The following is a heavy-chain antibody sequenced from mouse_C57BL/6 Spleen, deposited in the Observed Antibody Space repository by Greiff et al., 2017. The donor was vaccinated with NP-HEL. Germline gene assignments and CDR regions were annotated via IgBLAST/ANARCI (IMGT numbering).Heavy chain of an antibody. CDR1: GYTFTDYC. J-gene: IGHJ2*01. Sequence: QVQLQQSGPELARPGASVKLSCKASGYTFTDYCMSWVKQSPGQGLEWIGDINPNNGGTCYNQKFKGKATLTAAKSSSTAYMELRSLTSEDSAVNFCAKKKDPQSTTEDYWGQGTTLTVSS. D-gene: IGHD1-1*01. CDR3: AKKKDPQSTTEDY. V-gene: IGHV1-81*01. CDR2: INPNNGGT.